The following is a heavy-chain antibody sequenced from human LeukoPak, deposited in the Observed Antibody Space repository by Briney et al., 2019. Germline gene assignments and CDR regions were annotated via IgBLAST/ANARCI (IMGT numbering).Heavy chain of an antibody. CDR3: AREGLAVAGSDAFDI. CDR1: GYTFTGYY. D-gene: IGHD6-19*01. V-gene: IGHV1-2*02. CDR2: INPNSGGT. J-gene: IGHJ3*02. Sequence: ASVKVSCKASGYTFTGYYMHWVRQAPGQGLEWMGWINPNSGGTNYAQKFQGRVTMTRDTSISTAYMELSRLRSDDTAVYYCAREGLAVAGSDAFDIWGQGTMVTVSS.